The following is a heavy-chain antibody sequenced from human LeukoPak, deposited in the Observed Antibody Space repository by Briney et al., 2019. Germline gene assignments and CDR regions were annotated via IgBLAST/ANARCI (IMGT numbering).Heavy chain of an antibody. J-gene: IGHJ4*02. D-gene: IGHD3-16*02. CDR3: ARVWELSYDY. Sequence: GGSLRLSCAASGFSVSTDHMSWVRQAPGKGLEWVSVIYNDGSTYYADTVKGRFTISGDNSKNTVDLLVNSLRAEDTAVYYCARVWELSYDYWGQGTLVTVSS. V-gene: IGHV3-53*01. CDR2: IYNDGST. CDR1: GFSVSTDH.